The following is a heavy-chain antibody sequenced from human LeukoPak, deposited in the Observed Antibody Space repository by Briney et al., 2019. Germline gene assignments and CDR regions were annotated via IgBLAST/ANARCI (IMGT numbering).Heavy chain of an antibody. D-gene: IGHD3-22*01. CDR2: ISGSGGST. V-gene: IGHV3-23*01. CDR3: AKGLRITNYYDSSGYPNWFDP. CDR1: GFTFSSYA. Sequence: GGSLRLSCAASGFTFSSYAMSWVRQAPGKGLEWVPAISGSGGSTYYADSVKGRFTISRDNSKNTLYLQMNSLRAEDTAVYYCAKGLRITNYYDSSGYPNWFDPWGQGTLVTVSS. J-gene: IGHJ5*02.